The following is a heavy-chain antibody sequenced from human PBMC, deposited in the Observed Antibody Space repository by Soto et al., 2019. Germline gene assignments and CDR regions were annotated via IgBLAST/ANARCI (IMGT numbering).Heavy chain of an antibody. J-gene: IGHJ4*02. CDR3: TGEVASGY. CDR1: GFTVSTYG. D-gene: IGHD2-8*02. CDR2: IARDGGTK. V-gene: IGHV3-30*03. Sequence: QLQLVESGGGVVQPGRSLRLSCAVSGFTVSTYGMHWVRQAPGKGLEWVAVIARDGGTKYYADSVKGRFTISRDNSRNTLCLEMHSLRGDDMAVYYCTGEVASGYWGQGTLVTVSS.